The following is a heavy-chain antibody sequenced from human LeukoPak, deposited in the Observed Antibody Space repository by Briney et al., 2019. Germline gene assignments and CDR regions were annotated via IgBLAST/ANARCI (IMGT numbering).Heavy chain of an antibody. V-gene: IGHV3-30*04. J-gene: IGHJ4*02. CDR1: GFTFSSYA. CDR2: ISYDGSNK. CDR3: AKDDAWLRFGE. D-gene: IGHD3-10*01. Sequence: GGSLRLSCAVSGFTFSSYAMHWVRQAPGKGLGWVAVISYDGSNKYYADSVKGRFTVSRDNAKNSLYLQMSSLRAEDTAVYYCAKDDAWLRFGEWSQGTLVTVSS.